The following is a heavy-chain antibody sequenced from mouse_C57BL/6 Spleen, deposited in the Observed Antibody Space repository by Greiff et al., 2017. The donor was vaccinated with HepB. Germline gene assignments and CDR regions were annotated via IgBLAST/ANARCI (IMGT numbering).Heavy chain of an antibody. Sequence: EVKLVESGGGLVQPKGSLKLSCAASGFTFNTYAMHWVRQAPGKGLEWVARIRSKSSNYATYYADSVKDRFTISRDDSQRMLYLQMNNLKTEDTAMYYCVREDYYGSSYGWYFDVWGTGTTVTVSS. D-gene: IGHD1-1*01. J-gene: IGHJ1*03. CDR2: IRSKSSNYAT. CDR1: GFTFNTYA. V-gene: IGHV10-3*01. CDR3: VREDYYGSSYGWYFDV.